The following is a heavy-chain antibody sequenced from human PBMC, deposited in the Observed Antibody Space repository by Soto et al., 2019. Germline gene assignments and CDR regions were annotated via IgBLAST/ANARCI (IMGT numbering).Heavy chain of an antibody. J-gene: IGHJ6*02. V-gene: IGHV1-69*01. CDR1: GGTFSSYA. Sequence: QVQLVQSGAEVKKPGSSVKVSCKASGGTFSSYAISWVRQAPGQGLEWMGGIIPIFGTANYAQKFQGRVTITADESTSTAYMELSSLRSEDTAVYYCARDAARGTDIVVVPAAIPLYYYGMDVWGQGTTVTVSS. D-gene: IGHD2-2*01. CDR2: IIPIFGTA. CDR3: ARDAARGTDIVVVPAAIPLYYYGMDV.